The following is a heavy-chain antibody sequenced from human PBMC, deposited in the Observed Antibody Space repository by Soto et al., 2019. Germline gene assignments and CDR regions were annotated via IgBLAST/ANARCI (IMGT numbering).Heavy chain of an antibody. CDR3: ARDSPGNYYDSSGFDY. V-gene: IGHV3-21*01. CDR2: SSSSSSYI. Sequence: EVQLVESGGGLVKPGGSLRLSCAASGFTFSSYSMNWVRQAPGKGLEWVSSSSSSSSYIYYADSVKGRFTISRDNDKNSRDPKLNSLRAEDKAVYYCARDSPGNYYDSSGFDYWGQGTLVTVSS. D-gene: IGHD3-22*01. CDR1: GFTFSSYS. J-gene: IGHJ4*02.